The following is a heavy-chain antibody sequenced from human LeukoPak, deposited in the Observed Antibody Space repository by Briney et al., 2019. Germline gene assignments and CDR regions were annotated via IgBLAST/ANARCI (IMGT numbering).Heavy chain of an antibody. CDR3: AIGDADYVRYFDY. Sequence: PGGSLRLSCAASVFTFSSYSMIWVRQAPGKGLEWVSYISSGSSTRCYGDSLKGRFTISRDNAKNSLYLQMNSLRDEDTAVYYCAIGDADYVRYFDYWGQGTLVAVSS. CDR1: VFTFSSYS. V-gene: IGHV3-48*02. J-gene: IGHJ4*02. D-gene: IGHD4-17*01. CDR2: ISSGSSTR.